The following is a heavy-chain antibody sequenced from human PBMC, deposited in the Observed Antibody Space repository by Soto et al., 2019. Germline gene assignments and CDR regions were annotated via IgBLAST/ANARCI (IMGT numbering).Heavy chain of an antibody. CDR3: AGSIVVVTAADY. CDR1: GYTFTSYA. D-gene: IGHD2-21*02. J-gene: IGHJ4*02. Sequence: QVQLVQSGAEVKKPGASVKVSCKASGYTFTSYAMHWVRQAPGQRLEWMGWINVGNGNTKYSQKFQGRVTITRDTSASTAYMELSRLRSEDTAVYYCAGSIVVVTAADYWGQGTLVTVSS. CDR2: INVGNGNT. V-gene: IGHV1-3*01.